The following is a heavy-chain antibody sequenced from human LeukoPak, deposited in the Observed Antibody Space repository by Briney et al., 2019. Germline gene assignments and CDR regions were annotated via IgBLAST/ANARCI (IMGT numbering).Heavy chain of an antibody. D-gene: IGHD3-22*01. CDR2: IKQDGSEK. CDR1: GFTFSSYW. CDR3: ARSPRSGSGSWFDP. J-gene: IGHJ5*02. V-gene: IGHV3-7*01. Sequence: GGSLRLSCAASGFTFSSYWMSWVRQAPGKGLEWVANIKQDGSEKYYVDSVKGRFTISRDNAKNSLYLQMNSLRAEDTAVYYCARSPRSGSGSWFDPWGQGTLVSVSS.